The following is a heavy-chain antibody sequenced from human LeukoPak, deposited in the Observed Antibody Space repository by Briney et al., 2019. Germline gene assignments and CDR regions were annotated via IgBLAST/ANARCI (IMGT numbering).Heavy chain of an antibody. CDR3: ARGTDYYDSSGYYRFDP. J-gene: IGHJ5*02. CDR2: IYYSGST. D-gene: IGHD3-22*01. V-gene: IGHV4-59*01. Sequence: PSETLSHTCTVSGGSISSYYWSWIRQPPGKGLEWIGYIYYSGSTNYNPSLKSRVTISVDTSKNQFSLKLSSVTAADTAVYYCARGTDYYDSSGYYRFDPWGQGTLVTVSS. CDR1: GGSISSYY.